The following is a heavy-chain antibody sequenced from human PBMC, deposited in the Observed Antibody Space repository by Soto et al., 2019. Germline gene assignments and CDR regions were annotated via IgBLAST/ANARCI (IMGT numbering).Heavy chain of an antibody. CDR1: GFTFSSYA. CDR3: AKGSTRITLLGVVYFDY. V-gene: IGHV3-23*01. D-gene: IGHD3-3*01. CDR2: ISGSGGST. J-gene: IGHJ4*02. Sequence: GGSLRLSCAASGFTFSSYAMSWVRQAPGKGLEWVSAISGSGGSTYYADSVKGRFTISRDNSKNTLYLQMNSLRAEDTAVYYCAKGSTRITLLGVVYFDYRGQGTLVTVSS.